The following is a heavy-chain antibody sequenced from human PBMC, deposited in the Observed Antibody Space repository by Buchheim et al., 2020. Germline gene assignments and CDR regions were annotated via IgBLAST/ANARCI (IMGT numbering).Heavy chain of an antibody. V-gene: IGHV4-31*03. Sequence: QVQLQESGPGLVKPSQTLSLTCTVSGGSISSGGYYWSWIRQHPGKGLEWIGYIYYSGSTYYNPSLKSRVTISVDTSTNPFSLKLSSVTAADTAVYYCAGRLYCSSTSCYSGGYYGMDVWGQGTT. J-gene: IGHJ6*02. CDR1: GGSISSGGYY. CDR3: AGRLYCSSTSCYSGGYYGMDV. D-gene: IGHD2-2*02. CDR2: IYYSGST.